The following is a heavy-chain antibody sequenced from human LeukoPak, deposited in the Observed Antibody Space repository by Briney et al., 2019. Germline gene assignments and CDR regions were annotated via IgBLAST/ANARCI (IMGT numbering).Heavy chain of an antibody. CDR3: ARGRDWNYAFDY. Sequence: ASVKVSCKASGYTFTSNGISWVRQAPGQGLEWMGWISGYNGNTKYAQKFQGRVTMTTDTSTSTAYMELWSLISDDTALYFCARGRDWNYAFDYWGQGTLVTVSS. CDR1: GYTFTSNG. V-gene: IGHV1-18*01. CDR2: ISGYNGNT. J-gene: IGHJ4*02. D-gene: IGHD1-7*01.